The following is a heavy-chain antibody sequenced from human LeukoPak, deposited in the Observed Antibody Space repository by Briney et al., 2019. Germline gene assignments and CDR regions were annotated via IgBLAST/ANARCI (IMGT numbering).Heavy chain of an antibody. Sequence: GGSLRLSCTVSGFTVSSNSMSWVRQAPGKGLEWVSFIYSDNTHYSDSVKGRFTISRDNSKNTLYLQMKSLRAEDTAVYYCARRAGAYSHPYDYWGQGTLVTVSS. CDR3: ARRAGAYSHPYDY. V-gene: IGHV3-53*01. J-gene: IGHJ4*02. D-gene: IGHD4/OR15-4a*01. CDR2: IYSDNT. CDR1: GFTVSSNS.